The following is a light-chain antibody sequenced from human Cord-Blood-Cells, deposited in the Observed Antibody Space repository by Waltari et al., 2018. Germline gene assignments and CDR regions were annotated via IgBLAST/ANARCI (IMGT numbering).Light chain of an antibody. CDR3: CSYAGSSTWV. V-gene: IGLV2-23*02. CDR2: EIS. J-gene: IGLJ3*02. Sequence: QSALTQPASVSGSPGQSITISCTGTSSDVGSYNLVPWYQQHPGKAPKLMIYEISKRPSGVSNRFSVSKSGNTASLTISGLQAEDEADYYCCSYAGSSTWVFGGGTKLTVL. CDR1: SSDVGSYNL.